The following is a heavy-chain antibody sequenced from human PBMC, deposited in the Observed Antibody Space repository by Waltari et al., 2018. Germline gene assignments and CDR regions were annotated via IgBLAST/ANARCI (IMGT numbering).Heavy chain of an antibody. D-gene: IGHD4-17*01. Sequence: QVQLVESGGGVVQPGRSLRLSCAASGFTFSSYGMHWVRQAPGKGLEWVAVIWYDGSNKYYADAVKGRFTISRDNSKNTLYLQMNSLRAEDTAVYYCARDPSDYGDLAEYFQHWGQGTLVTVSS. CDR2: IWYDGSNK. CDR3: ARDPSDYGDLAEYFQH. CDR1: GFTFSSYG. V-gene: IGHV3-33*01. J-gene: IGHJ1*01.